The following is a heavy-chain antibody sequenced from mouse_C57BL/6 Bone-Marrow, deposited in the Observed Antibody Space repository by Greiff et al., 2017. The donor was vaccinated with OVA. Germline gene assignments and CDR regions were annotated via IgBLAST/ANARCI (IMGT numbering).Heavy chain of an antibody. CDR2: ISSGGSYT. CDR3: ARRDGYPYGYFDV. CDR1: GFTFSSYG. V-gene: IGHV5-6*01. Sequence: EVHLVESGGDLVKPGGSLKLSCAASGFTFSSYGMSWVRQTPDKRLEWVATISSGGSYTYYPDSVKGRFTISRDNAKNTLYLQMSSLKSEDTAMYYCARRDGYPYGYFDVWGTGTTVTVSS. J-gene: IGHJ1*03. D-gene: IGHD2-3*01.